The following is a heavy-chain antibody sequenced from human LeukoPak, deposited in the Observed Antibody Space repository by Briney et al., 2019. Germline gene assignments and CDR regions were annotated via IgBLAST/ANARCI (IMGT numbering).Heavy chain of an antibody. CDR1: GGTFSSYA. D-gene: IGHD6-6*01. Sequence: ASVKVSCKASGGTFSSYAISWVRQAPGQGLEWMGGIIPIFGTANYAQKFQGRVTITTDESTSTAYMELSSLRSEDTAVYYCARGEYSSSARFHYYYYMDVWGKGTTVTVSS. J-gene: IGHJ6*03. CDR2: IIPIFGTA. V-gene: IGHV1-69*05. CDR3: ARGEYSSSARFHYYYYMDV.